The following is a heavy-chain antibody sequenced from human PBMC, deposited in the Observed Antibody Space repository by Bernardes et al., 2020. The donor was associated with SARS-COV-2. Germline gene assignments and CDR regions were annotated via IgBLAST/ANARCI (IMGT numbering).Heavy chain of an antibody. J-gene: IGHJ6*02. V-gene: IGHV4-39*01. CDR1: GGSISSISYY. CDR3: AGSSCGIDCYIGGLRSWDYGMDV. CDR2: IYSSGSS. Sequence: SETLSLTCTVSGGSISSISYYWGWLLQPPGKGLEWIGSIYSSGSSYYNPSFQSRVRASVDTSNNQFSLRLSFVTVADTAVYYCAGSSCGIDCYIGGLRSWDYGMDVWGQGTTVSVSS. D-gene: IGHD1-26*01.